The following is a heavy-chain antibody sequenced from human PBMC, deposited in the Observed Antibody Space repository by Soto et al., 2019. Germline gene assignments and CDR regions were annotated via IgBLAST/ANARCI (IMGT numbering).Heavy chain of an antibody. CDR2: IYYSGST. V-gene: IGHV4-39*01. D-gene: IGHD3-10*01. J-gene: IGHJ5*02. CDR1: GGSISSSSYY. CDR3: ARYSPELGFGELSWFAP. Sequence: QLQLQESGPGLVKPSETLSLTCTVSGGSISSSSYYWGWIRQPPGKGLEWIGSIYYSGSTYYNPSLTTRVTISVYTSKNPFPLKLSSVTAADTAVYDCARYSPELGFGELSWFAPGGQCTLVPISS.